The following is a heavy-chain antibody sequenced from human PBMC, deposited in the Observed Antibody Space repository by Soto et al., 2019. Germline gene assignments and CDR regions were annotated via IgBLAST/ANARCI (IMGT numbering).Heavy chain of an antibody. CDR2: MNPNTGNS. V-gene: IGHV1-8*01. CDR1: GYTFTSYD. CDR3: ARRAETNGWNGFGADKYYFDF. Sequence: ASVKVSCKASGYTFTSYDIYWVRQAAGQGLEWMGWMNPNTGNSAYAQKFQGRVTVTSDTSINTVHMELSSLRSEDTAVYYCARRAETNGWNGFGADKYYFDFWGQGTLVTVSS. D-gene: IGHD1-1*01. J-gene: IGHJ4*02.